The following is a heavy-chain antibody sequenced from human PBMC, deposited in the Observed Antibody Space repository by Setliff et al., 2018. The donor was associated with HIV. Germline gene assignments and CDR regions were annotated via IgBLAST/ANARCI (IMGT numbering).Heavy chain of an antibody. J-gene: IGHJ4*02. CDR1: GVSFSSYA. Sequence: ASVKVSCKTSGVSFSSYAISWVRQAPGQGLEWMGWINPNSGGTKYAQKFQGRVTMTRDTSISAVSMELRRLRPDDTAMYFCARDLFGSWYTGSSGLAYWGQGTLVTVSS. CDR3: ARDLFGSWYTGSSGLAY. CDR2: INPNSGGT. D-gene: IGHD2-2*02. V-gene: IGHV1-2*02.